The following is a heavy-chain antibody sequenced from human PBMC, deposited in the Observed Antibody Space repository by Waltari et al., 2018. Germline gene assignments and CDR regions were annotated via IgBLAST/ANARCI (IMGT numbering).Heavy chain of an antibody. CDR1: GGTFSSYA. V-gene: IGHV1-69*08. D-gene: IGHD2-15*01. Sequence: QVQLVQSGAEVKKPGSSVKVSCKASGGTFSSYAISWVRQAPGQGLEWMGRIIPIFGTANYAQKFQGRVTITADKSTSTAYMELSSLRSEDTAVYYCARDGPNCSGGSCYSEWVFDYWGQGTLVTVSS. CDR2: IIPIFGTA. J-gene: IGHJ4*02. CDR3: ARDGPNCSGGSCYSEWVFDY.